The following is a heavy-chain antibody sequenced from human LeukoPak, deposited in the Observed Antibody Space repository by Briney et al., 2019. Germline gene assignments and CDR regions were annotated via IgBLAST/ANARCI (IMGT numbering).Heavy chain of an antibody. CDR1: GFTFSSYA. CDR3: ARARDY. J-gene: IGHJ4*02. CDR2: ISYDGSNK. V-gene: IGHV3-30-3*01. Sequence: PGRSLRLSCAASGFTFSSYAMHWVRQAPGKGLEWVAVISYDGSNKYYADSVKGRFTISRDNSKNTLYLQMNSLRAEDTAVYYCARARDYWGQGTLVTVDS.